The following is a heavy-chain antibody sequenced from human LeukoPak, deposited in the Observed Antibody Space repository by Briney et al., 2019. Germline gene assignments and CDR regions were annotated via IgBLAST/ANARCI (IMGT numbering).Heavy chain of an antibody. J-gene: IGHJ3*02. Sequence: ASVKVSCKASGYTFTGYYMHWGRQAPGQGLEWMGWINPNSGGTNYAQKFQGWVTMTRDTSISTAYMELSRLRSDDTAVYYCARTLFDILTGYPVDAFDIWGQGTMVTVSS. CDR1: GYTFTGYY. CDR3: ARTLFDILTGYPVDAFDI. D-gene: IGHD3-9*01. V-gene: IGHV1-2*04. CDR2: INPNSGGT.